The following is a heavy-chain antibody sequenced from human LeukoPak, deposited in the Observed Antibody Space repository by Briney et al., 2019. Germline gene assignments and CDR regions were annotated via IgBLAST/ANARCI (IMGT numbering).Heavy chain of an antibody. V-gene: IGHV1-2*02. J-gene: IGHJ3*02. Sequence: ASVKVSCKASGYTFTGYYMHWVRQAPGQGLEWMGWINPNSGGTNYAQKFQGRVTMTRDTSISTAYMELSRLRSDDTAVYYCARARYGSGSYRAFDIWGQGTMATVSS. CDR2: INPNSGGT. CDR1: GYTFTGYY. CDR3: ARARYGSGSYRAFDI. D-gene: IGHD3-10*01.